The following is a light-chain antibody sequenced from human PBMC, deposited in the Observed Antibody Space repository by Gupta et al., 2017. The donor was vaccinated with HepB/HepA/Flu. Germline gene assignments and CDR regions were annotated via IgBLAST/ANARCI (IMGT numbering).Light chain of an antibody. J-gene: IGLJ2*01. V-gene: IGLV3-21*02. CDR1: NIEIYS. CDR3: QVWHTASDQRL. Sequence: SYVLTQPPSVSVAPGETARIACGGDNIEIYSVHWYQQKPGQAPVLAVYDDSDRPSGIPDRFFGSNSGNTATLTINRVEAGDEADYYCQVWHTASDQRLFGGGTKLTVL. CDR2: DDS.